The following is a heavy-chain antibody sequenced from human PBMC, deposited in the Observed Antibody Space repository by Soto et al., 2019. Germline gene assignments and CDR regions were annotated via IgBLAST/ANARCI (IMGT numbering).Heavy chain of an antibody. Sequence: QVQLVQSGAEVKEPGASVQASCKASGYTFTTYYIHWVRQAPGQGLEWMGRIDPAGGSTSYAQKFQGRVTMTRDTSTSTVYMELSSLRSEDTAVYYCARNVNSGLDYWGQGTLVTISS. CDR1: GYTFTTYY. CDR3: ARNVNSGLDY. D-gene: IGHD1-26*01. V-gene: IGHV1-46*01. J-gene: IGHJ4*02. CDR2: IDPAGGST.